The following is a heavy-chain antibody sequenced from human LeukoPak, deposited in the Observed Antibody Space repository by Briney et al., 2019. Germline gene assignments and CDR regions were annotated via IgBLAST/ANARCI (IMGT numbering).Heavy chain of an antibody. V-gene: IGHV3-7*01. CDR1: GFTFSSYW. Sequence: GGSLRLSCAASGFTFSSYWMRWVRQAPGKELEWVDNIKEDGSEKNYVDSVKGRFTISRDNAKNSLYLQMNSLRAGDTGVYYCARDWSAEPWTDLDYWGHGTLVTVSS. CDR3: ARDWSAEPWTDLDY. CDR2: IKEDGSEK. J-gene: IGHJ4*01. D-gene: IGHD3/OR15-3a*01.